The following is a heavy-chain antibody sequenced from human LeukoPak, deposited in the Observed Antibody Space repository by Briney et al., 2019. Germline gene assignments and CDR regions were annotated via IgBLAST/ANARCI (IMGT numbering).Heavy chain of an antibody. CDR1: GGTFSSYA. J-gene: IGHJ5*02. CDR3: ARGAMYYYDSSGYYWSDP. V-gene: IGHV1-69*05. CDR2: IIPIFGTA. D-gene: IGHD3-22*01. Sequence: ASVKVSCKASGGTFSSYAISWVRQAPGQGLEWMGGIIPIFGTANYAQKFQGRVTITTDESTSTAYMELSSLRSEDTAVYYCARGAMYYYDSSGYYWSDPWGQGTLVTVSS.